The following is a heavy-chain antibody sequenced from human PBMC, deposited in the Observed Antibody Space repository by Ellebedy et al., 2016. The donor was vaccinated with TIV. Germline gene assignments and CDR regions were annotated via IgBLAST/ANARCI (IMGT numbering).Heavy chain of an antibody. Sequence: AASVKVSCKVSGYTLTELSMHWVRQAPGKGLEWMGGFDPEDGERIYAQKFQGRVTVTEDKSTDTAYMELSSLRSEDTAMYYFATTYSEPYSEKTRFDHWGQGTLVTVSS. CDR2: FDPEDGER. J-gene: IGHJ4*02. D-gene: IGHD1-26*01. V-gene: IGHV1-24*01. CDR1: GYTLTELS. CDR3: ATTYSEPYSEKTRFDH.